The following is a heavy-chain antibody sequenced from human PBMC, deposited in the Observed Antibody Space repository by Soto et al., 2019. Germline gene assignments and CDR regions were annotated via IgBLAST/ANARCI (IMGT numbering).Heavy chain of an antibody. CDR2: IYYSGST. J-gene: IGHJ4*02. D-gene: IGHD2-15*01. CDR1: GGSISSGGYY. V-gene: IGHV4-31*03. Sequence: SETLSLTCTVSGGSISSGGYYWSWIRQHPGKGLEWIGYIYYSGSTYYNPSLKSRVTISVDTSKNQFSLKLSSVTAADTAVYYCARVSRCSGGSCYSRIFDYWGQGTLVTVSS. CDR3: ARVSRCSGGSCYSRIFDY.